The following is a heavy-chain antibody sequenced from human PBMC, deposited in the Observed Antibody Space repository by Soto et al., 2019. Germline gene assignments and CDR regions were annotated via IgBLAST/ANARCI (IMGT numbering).Heavy chain of an antibody. Sequence: QVQLVESGGGVVQPGRSLRLSCAASGFTFSSYAMHWVRQAPGKGLEWVAVISYDGSNKYYADSVKGRFTISRDNSKNTLELEMNSRGGEDTAVYYWARWGGDYTGDYYYYGMDVGGQGTTVTVSS. CDR3: ARWGGDYTGDYYYYGMDV. V-gene: IGHV3-30-3*01. J-gene: IGHJ6*02. CDR2: ISYDGSNK. CDR1: GFTFSSYA. D-gene: IGHD4-17*01.